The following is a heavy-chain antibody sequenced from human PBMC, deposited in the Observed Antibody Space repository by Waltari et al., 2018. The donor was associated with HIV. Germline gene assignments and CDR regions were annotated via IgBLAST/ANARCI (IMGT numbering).Heavy chain of an antibody. CDR1: GGSISSGGYY. D-gene: IGHD2-2*01. J-gene: IGHJ2*01. Sequence: QVQLQESGPGLVKPSQTLSLTCTVSGGSISSGGYYWSWIRQHPGKGREWIGYIYYSGSTYCNPSLQSGVTISVDTSKNQFSLKLSSVTAADTAVYYCASTHCSSTSCYADWYFDLWGRGTLVTVSS. CDR3: ASTHCSSTSCYADWYFDL. V-gene: IGHV4-31*03. CDR2: IYYSGST.